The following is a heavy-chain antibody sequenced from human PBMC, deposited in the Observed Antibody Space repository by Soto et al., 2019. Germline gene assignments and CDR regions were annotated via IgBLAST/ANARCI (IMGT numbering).Heavy chain of an antibody. J-gene: IGHJ6*02. CDR1: GYTFTSYD. D-gene: IGHD2-2*01. CDR3: ARAYCSSTSCYLGYGMDV. CDR2: MSPNSGNT. Sequence: GPSVKVSCKASGYTFTSYDINWVRQATGQGLEWMGWMSPNSGNTGYAQKFQGRVTMTRNTSISTAYMELSSLRSEDTAVYYCARAYCSSTSCYLGYGMDVWGQGTTVTVSS. V-gene: IGHV1-8*01.